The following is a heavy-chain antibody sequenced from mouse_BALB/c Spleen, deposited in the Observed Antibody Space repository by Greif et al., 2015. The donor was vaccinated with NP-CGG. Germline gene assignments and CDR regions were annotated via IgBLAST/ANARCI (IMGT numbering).Heavy chain of an antibody. V-gene: IGHV5-6-3*01. Sequence: EVKVVESGGGLVQPGGSPKLSCAASGFTFSSYGMSWVRQTPDKRLELVATINSNGGSTYYPDSVKGRFTISRDNAKNTLYLQMSSLKSEDTAMYYCARENYYGSYYFDYWGQGTTLTVSS. CDR1: GFTFSSYG. D-gene: IGHD1-1*01. J-gene: IGHJ2*01. CDR3: ARENYYGSYYFDY. CDR2: INSNGGST.